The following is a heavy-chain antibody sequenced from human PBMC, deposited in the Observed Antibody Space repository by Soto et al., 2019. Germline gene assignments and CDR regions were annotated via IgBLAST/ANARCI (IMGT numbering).Heavy chain of an antibody. D-gene: IGHD4-17*01. V-gene: IGHV1-69*15. J-gene: IGHJ2*01. CDR2: IIPIFGTT. Sequence: QVQLVQSGAEVKKPESSVKVSCKASGGTFSSLAISWVRQAPGQGLEWMGTIIPIFGTTNYAQKFQARVTMPADESTSTAYMEVSSLRSDDTAVYYCAGGEATTTVAWYFDFWGRGTLVTVSS. CDR1: GGTFSSLA. CDR3: AGGEATTTVAWYFDF.